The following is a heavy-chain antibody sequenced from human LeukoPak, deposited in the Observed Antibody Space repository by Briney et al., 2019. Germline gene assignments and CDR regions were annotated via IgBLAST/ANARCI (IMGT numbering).Heavy chain of an antibody. D-gene: IGHD5-24*01. CDR1: GFTFSSYA. Sequence: PGRSLRLSCAASGFTFSSYAMHWVRQAPGMGLEWVAVIWYDGSNKKYGDSVKGRFSISRDNSKNTLYLQMNSLRAEDTAVYYCARGSTMGVVHRDGYKEVSYYFDYWGQGTLVTVSS. CDR3: ARGSTMGVVHRDGYKEVSYYFDY. J-gene: IGHJ4*02. CDR2: IWYDGSNK. V-gene: IGHV3-33*01.